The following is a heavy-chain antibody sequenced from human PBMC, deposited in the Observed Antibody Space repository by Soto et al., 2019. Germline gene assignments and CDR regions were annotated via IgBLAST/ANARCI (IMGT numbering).Heavy chain of an antibody. Sequence: AXVKVSCKASGYTFTNYYMHWLRQAPAQGLEWMGTINPSGGGTSYAQKFQGRVTMTRDTSTSTVYMELSSLRSADTAVYYCAREQVVTTYYYGMDVWGQGTPVTGSS. CDR1: GYTFTNYY. CDR2: INPSGGGT. J-gene: IGHJ6*02. V-gene: IGHV1-46*01. CDR3: AREQVVTTYYYGMDV. D-gene: IGHD4-4*01.